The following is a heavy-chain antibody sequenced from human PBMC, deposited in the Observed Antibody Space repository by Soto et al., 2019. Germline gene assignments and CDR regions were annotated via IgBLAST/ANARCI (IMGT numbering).Heavy chain of an antibody. J-gene: IGHJ6*02. CDR1: GGSVCSGSYY. Sequence: SDTLSLTCTVSGGSVCSGSYYWSWIRQPPGKGLEWIGYIYYSGSTNYNPSLKSRVTISVDTSKNQFSLKLSSVTAADTAVYYCARDGITMVRGVVYYYGMDVWGQGTTVTVSS. V-gene: IGHV4-61*01. D-gene: IGHD3-10*01. CDR3: ARDGITMVRGVVYYYGMDV. CDR2: IYYSGST.